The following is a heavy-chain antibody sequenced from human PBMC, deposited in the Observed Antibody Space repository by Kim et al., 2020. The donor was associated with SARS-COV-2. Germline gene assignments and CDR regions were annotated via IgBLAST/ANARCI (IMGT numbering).Heavy chain of an antibody. CDR2: ISSSSSYI. CDR1: GFTFSSYS. V-gene: IGHV3-21*01. CDR3: ASQWELPLG. J-gene: IGHJ4*02. D-gene: IGHD1-26*01. Sequence: GGSLRLSCAASGFTFSSYSMTWVRQAPGKGLEWVSSISSSSSYIYYADSVTGRFTISTDNAKNSQYLQMNSLSAEDTAVYYCASQWELPLGWGQGTLVTVSS.